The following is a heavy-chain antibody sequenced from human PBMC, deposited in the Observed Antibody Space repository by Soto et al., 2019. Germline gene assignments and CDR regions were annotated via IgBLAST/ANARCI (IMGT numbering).Heavy chain of an antibody. D-gene: IGHD2-2*01. CDR3: ARNIVVVPAANHYYYYYGMDV. CDR1: GFTFSSYG. J-gene: IGHJ6*02. V-gene: IGHV3-33*01. Sequence: QVQLVESGGGVVQPGRSLRLSCAASGFTFSSYGMHWVRQAPGKGLERVAVIWYDGSNKYYADSVKGRFTISRDNSKNTLYLQMNSLRAEDTAVYYCARNIVVVPAANHYYYYYGMDVWGQGTTFTVSS. CDR2: IWYDGSNK.